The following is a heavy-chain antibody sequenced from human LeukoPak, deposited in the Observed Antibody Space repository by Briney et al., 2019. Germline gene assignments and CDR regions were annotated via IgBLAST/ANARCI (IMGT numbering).Heavy chain of an antibody. CDR1: GYSFIGFW. J-gene: IGHJ4*02. CDR3: VRQVRRDSSGPDY. V-gene: IGHV5-51*01. D-gene: IGHD3-22*01. CDR2: INPIDSDT. Sequence: GESLKISCRNSGYSFIGFWIGWVRQMPGEGLEWMGIINPIDSDTRYNPSFQGRVIFSVEKSTSTVYLQWSSLETSDTAMYHCVRQVRRDSSGPDYWGQGTLVTVSS.